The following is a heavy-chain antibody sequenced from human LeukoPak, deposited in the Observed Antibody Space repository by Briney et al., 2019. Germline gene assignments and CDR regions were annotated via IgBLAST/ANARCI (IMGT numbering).Heavy chain of an antibody. CDR1: GFAFSHYG. Sequence: GGSLRLSCVASGFAFSHYGMHWVRQAPGKGLEWVAVISYDGTKKYYVDSVKGRFTISRDNSKYTLYLQINSLRVEDTAVYYCAKPCGNGWYYFDYWGQGTLVTVSS. CDR2: ISYDGTKK. J-gene: IGHJ4*02. CDR3: AKPCGNGWYYFDY. V-gene: IGHV3-30*18. D-gene: IGHD6-19*01.